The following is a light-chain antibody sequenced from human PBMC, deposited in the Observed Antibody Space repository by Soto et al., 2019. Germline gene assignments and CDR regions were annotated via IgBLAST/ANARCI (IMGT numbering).Light chain of an antibody. CDR3: QTWGTGIVI. Sequence: QPVLTQSPSASASLGASVKLTCTLSSGHSNYAIAWHQQQPEKGHRYLMKLNRDGSHSKGDGIPNRLSGSSSGAERYLTISSLQSEDEADYYSQTWGTGIVIFGGGTKLTVL. CDR1: SGHSNYA. V-gene: IGLV4-69*01. J-gene: IGLJ2*01. CDR2: LNRDGSH.